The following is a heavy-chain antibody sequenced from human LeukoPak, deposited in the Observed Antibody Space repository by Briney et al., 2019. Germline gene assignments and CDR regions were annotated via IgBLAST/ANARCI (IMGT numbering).Heavy chain of an antibody. CDR3: ARVALLWFGESSYYYYGMDV. CDR1: GDSVSSNSAA. Sequence: SQTLSLTCAISGDSVSSNSAAWNWIRQSPSRGLEWLGRTYYRSKWYNDYAVSVKSRITINPDTSKNQFSLKLSSVTAADTAVYYCARVALLWFGESSYYYYGMDVWGQGTTVTVSS. CDR2: TYYRSKWYN. J-gene: IGHJ6*02. V-gene: IGHV6-1*01. D-gene: IGHD3-10*01.